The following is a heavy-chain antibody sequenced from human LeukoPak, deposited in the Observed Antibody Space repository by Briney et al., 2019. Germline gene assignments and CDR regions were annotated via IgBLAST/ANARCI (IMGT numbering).Heavy chain of an antibody. CDR2: IYTSVST. J-gene: IGHJ4*02. V-gene: IGHV4-4*07. D-gene: IGHD6-19*01. Sequence: SETLSLTCTVSGGSISSYYWSWIRQPAGKGLEWLGRIYTSVSTNYNPSLKSRVTMSVDTSKNQFSLKLSSVTAADTAVYYCARDKEKAVAGTVYWGQGTLVTVSS. CDR3: ARDKEKAVAGTVY. CDR1: GGSISSYY.